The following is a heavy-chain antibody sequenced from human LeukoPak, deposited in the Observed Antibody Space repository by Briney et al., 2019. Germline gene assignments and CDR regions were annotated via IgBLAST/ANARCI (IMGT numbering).Heavy chain of an antibody. CDR2: IYSGGST. Sequence: GGSLRLSCAASGFTVSSNYMSWVRQAPGRGLEWVSVIYSGGSTYYADSVKGRFTISRDNAKNSLYLQMNSLRAEDTAVYYCARDTPGVVSGYWGQGTLVTVSS. D-gene: IGHD2-21*01. CDR1: GFTVSSNY. V-gene: IGHV3-53*01. J-gene: IGHJ4*02. CDR3: ARDTPGVVSGY.